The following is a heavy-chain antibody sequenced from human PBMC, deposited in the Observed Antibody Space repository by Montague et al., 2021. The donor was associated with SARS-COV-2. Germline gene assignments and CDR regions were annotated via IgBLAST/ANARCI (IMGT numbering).Heavy chain of an antibody. D-gene: IGHD6-13*01. V-gene: IGHV4-59*08. CDR3: ARRAYSSSWYYFDY. J-gene: IGHJ4*02. Sequence: TLSLTCTVSGGSISNYYWSWIRQPPGKGLEWIGYIYYSGSTNYNPSLKSRVTISVDTSKNQFSLKLSSVTAADTAVYYCARRAYSSSWYYFDYWGQGTLVTVSS. CDR1: GGSISNYY. CDR2: IYYSGST.